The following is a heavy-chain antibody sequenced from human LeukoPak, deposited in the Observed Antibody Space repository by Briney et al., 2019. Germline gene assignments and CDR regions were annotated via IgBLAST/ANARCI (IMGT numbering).Heavy chain of an antibody. J-gene: IGHJ4*02. D-gene: IGHD6-19*01. CDR3: ARGPVSSSGFFGY. Sequence: GGSLRLSCAASGFTFSDYHMSWIRQASGKGLEWVSYISSSGGTISYADSVKGRFTISRGNAKKSLYLQMNSLRAEDTAVYYCARGPVSSSGFFGYWGQGTLVTVSS. CDR1: GFTFSDYH. V-gene: IGHV3-11*01. CDR2: ISSSGGTI.